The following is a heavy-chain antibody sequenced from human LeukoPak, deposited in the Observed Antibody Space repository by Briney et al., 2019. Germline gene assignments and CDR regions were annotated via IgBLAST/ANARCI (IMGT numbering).Heavy chain of an antibody. CDR2: INPNGGST. Sequence: ASVKVSCKASGYTFMSYYMHWVRQAPGQGLEWMGLINPNGGSTTYAQKFQGRVTMTKDTSTTTAYMELSSLRSEDTAVYYCAREDGGSYQAFDSRGQGTLVTVSS. V-gene: IGHV1-46*01. D-gene: IGHD3-16*02. CDR1: GYTFMSYY. CDR3: AREDGGSYQAFDS. J-gene: IGHJ5*01.